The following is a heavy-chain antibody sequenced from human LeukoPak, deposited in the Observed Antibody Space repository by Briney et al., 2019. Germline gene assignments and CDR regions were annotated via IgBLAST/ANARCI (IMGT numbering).Heavy chain of an antibody. CDR3: ARGNYGSGSRHAFDI. D-gene: IGHD3-10*01. Sequence: GGSLRLSCAASGFTFSYYWMNWVRQTPGKGLEWVSSISSSSSYIYYADSVKGRFTISRDNAKNSLYLQMNSLRAEDTAVYYCARGNYGSGSRHAFDIWGQGTMVTVSS. CDR2: ISSSSSYI. J-gene: IGHJ3*02. V-gene: IGHV3-21*01. CDR1: GFTFSYYW.